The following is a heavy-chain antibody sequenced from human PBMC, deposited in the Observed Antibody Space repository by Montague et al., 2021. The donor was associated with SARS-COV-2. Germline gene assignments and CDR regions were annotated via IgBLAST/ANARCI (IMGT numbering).Heavy chain of an antibody. CDR2: INHSANT. V-gene: IGHV4-34*01. CDR3: ASGMYPSVGDYNRYYYGLNI. CDR1: GGSLSGYY. J-gene: IGHJ6*02. Sequence: SETLSLTCAVHGGSLSGYYWSWIRQPPEKGLEWIGEINHSANTKYNPSLKSPVTISIDTSKNQFSLKMTSVTAADTATYYCASGMYPSVGDYNRYYYGLNIWGPGTTVIVSS. D-gene: IGHD3-10*01.